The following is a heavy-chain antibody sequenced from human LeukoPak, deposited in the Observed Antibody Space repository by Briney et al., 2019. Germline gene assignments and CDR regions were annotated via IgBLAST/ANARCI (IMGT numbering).Heavy chain of an antibody. CDR2: INQDGSEI. CDR1: GFTFSCYW. J-gene: IGHJ4*02. D-gene: IGHD3-22*01. CDR3: ARDESYSSDY. V-gene: IGHV3-7*05. Sequence: PGGSLRLSCAASGFTFSCYWMSWVRQAPGKGLEWLANINQDGSEIYYVDSVKGRFTISRDNAKSSLYLQMNGLRAEDTAVYYCARDESYSSDYWGQGTLVTVSS.